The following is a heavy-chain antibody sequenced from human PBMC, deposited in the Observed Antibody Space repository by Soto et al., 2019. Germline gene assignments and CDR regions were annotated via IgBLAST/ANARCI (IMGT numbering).Heavy chain of an antibody. CDR3: WRHDKTALPPLDS. J-gene: IGHJ4*02. D-gene: IGHD3-3*01. Sequence: QVHLVQSGAEVKSPGSAVKVSCKVSGAGDTFSNYGLNWMRQAPGQGLEWMGGTIPAFGTANYAQKFQGRVTITADTSTTPASRELSSLRSDATAVDYFWRHDKTALPPLDSWGQGTLVSVSS. CDR1: GAGDTFSNYG. V-gene: IGHV1-69*06. CDR2: TIPAFGTA.